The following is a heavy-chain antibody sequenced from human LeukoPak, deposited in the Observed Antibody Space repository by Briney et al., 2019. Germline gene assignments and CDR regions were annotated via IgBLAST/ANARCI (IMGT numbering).Heavy chain of an antibody. D-gene: IGHD2-21*01. CDR2: IYPGNSET. Sequence: GDSLKISCKGSGYSFTSYWIVWVRQMPGKGLEWVGIIYPGNSETNYSPPFGGQVSISVDKSISTAFLQLSSLKASDTAIYYCARHLPGGDDLWGQGTLVTVSS. CDR1: GYSFTSYW. J-gene: IGHJ5*02. V-gene: IGHV5-51*01. CDR3: ARHLPGGDDL.